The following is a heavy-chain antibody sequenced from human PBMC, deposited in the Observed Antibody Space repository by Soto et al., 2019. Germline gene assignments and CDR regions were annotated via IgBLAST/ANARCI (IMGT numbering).Heavy chain of an antibody. CDR3: AKNGDFWSWGMDV. CDR2: ISSSGDAT. J-gene: IGHJ6*02. V-gene: IGHV3-23*01. D-gene: IGHD3-3*01. Sequence: AGGSLRLSCAASGFTFSTYAMTWVRQAPGKGLEWVSIISSSGDATYYVDSVKGRFTISRDNSRNTLNLQMNSLRAEDTAVYYCAKNGDFWSWGMDVWGQGTTVTVSS. CDR1: GFTFSTYA.